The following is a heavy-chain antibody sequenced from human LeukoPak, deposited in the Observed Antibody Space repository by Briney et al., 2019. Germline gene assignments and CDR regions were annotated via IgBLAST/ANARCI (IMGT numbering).Heavy chain of an antibody. CDR2: ISGSGGST. CDR1: GFTFSSYA. CDR3: ATAGIIVVVPPAMPFGD. J-gene: IGHJ4*02. Sequence: GGSLRLSCAASGFTFSSYAMSWFRQAPGEGLEWVSPISGSGGSTYYADSVKGRFTISRDNSKNTLYPQMNSLRTEEMAVYYRATAGIIVVVPPAMPFGDWGQGTLVTVSS. D-gene: IGHD2-2*01. V-gene: IGHV3-23*01.